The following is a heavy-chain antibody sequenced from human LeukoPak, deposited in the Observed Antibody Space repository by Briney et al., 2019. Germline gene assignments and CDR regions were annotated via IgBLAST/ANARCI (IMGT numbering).Heavy chain of an antibody. Sequence: SETLSRTCAVYGGSFSGYYWSWIRQPPGKGLEWIGEINHSGSTNYNPSLKSRVTISVDTSKNQFSLKLSSVTAADTAVYYCARGLYYYGSGSSRPDYWGQGTLVTVSS. D-gene: IGHD3-10*01. CDR3: ARGLYYYGSGSSRPDY. CDR1: GGSFSGYY. J-gene: IGHJ4*02. V-gene: IGHV4-34*01. CDR2: INHSGST.